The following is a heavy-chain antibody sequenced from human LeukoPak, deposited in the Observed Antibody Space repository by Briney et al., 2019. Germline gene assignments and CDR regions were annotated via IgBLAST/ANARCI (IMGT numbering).Heavy chain of an antibody. CDR1: GFTFSNYW. CDR2: INLDGSTT. CDR3: AKDLHYGSADY. D-gene: IGHD3-10*01. Sequence: GGSLRLSCAASGFTFSNYWMHWVRQGPGKGLVWVSFINLDGSTTNYADSVKGRFTISRDNAKNALYLQMNSLRAEDTAVYYCAKDLHYGSADYWGQGTLVTVSS. J-gene: IGHJ4*02. V-gene: IGHV3-74*01.